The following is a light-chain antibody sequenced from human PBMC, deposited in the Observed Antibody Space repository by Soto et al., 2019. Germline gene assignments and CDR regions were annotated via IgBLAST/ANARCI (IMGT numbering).Light chain of an antibody. V-gene: IGKV1-39*01. J-gene: IGKJ5*01. CDR3: QQSYDTPLG. CDR2: AAS. Sequence: DIQMTQSPSSLSASVGDRVTITCRASQSISTYLNWYQQKPGKAPKLLIYAASSLQSGVPSRFSGSGSGTDFTLTISSLQPEDFATYYCQQSYDTPLGFGQGTRLDIK. CDR1: QSISTY.